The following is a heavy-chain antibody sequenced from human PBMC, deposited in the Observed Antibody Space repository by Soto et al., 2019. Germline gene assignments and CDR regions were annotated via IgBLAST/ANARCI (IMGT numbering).Heavy chain of an antibody. CDR2: ISSSSSYT. V-gene: IGHV3-11*06. Sequence: QVQLVESGGGLVKPGGSLRLSCAASGFTFGDYYFNWIRQAPGKGLEWISYISSSSSYTNYADSVKGRFTISRDNAKNTLYLEMKSLRADDTAVYYCARDRSRAVTAFDSWGRGTLVTVSS. D-gene: IGHD2-21*02. CDR1: GFTFGDYY. J-gene: IGHJ4*02. CDR3: ARDRSRAVTAFDS.